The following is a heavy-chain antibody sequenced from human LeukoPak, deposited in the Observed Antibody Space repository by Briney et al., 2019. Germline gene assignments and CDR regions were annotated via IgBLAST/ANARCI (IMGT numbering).Heavy chain of an antibody. CDR1: GGSFSGYY. CDR3: ASRSEYNWFDP. J-gene: IGHJ5*02. Sequence: SETLSLTCAVYGGSFSGYYWSWIRQPPGKGLEWIGEINHSGSTNYNPSPKSRVTISVDTSKNQFSLKLSSVTAADTAVYYCASRSEYNWFDPWGQGTLVTVSS. V-gene: IGHV4-34*01. CDR2: INHSGST.